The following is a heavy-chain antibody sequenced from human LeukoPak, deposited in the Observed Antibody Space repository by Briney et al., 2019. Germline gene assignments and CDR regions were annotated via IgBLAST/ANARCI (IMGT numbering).Heavy chain of an antibody. CDR2: IRHDGSHK. J-gene: IGHJ4*02. V-gene: IGHV3-30*02. CDR3: ALMRDGHTN. D-gene: IGHD5-24*01. CDR1: GFTFSNYG. Sequence: PGGSLRLSCAASGFTFSNYGMHWVRQAPGKGLEWVTFIRHDGSHKSYADSVKGRFTVSRENSKNTLYLQMNSLRPEDTAVYYCALMRDGHTNWGQGTLVTVSS.